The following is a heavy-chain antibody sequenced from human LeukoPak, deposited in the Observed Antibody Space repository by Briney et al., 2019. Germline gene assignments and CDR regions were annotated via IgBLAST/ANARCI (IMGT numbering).Heavy chain of an antibody. V-gene: IGHV4-39*07. D-gene: IGHD5-24*01. CDR3: ARGIGLRWLQKGGFDY. CDR2: ISYTGTT. CDR1: GGSISSSSYY. J-gene: IGHJ4*02. Sequence: SETLSLTCNVSGGSISSSSYYWGWIRQSPGKRLEWVGSISYTGTTYYNPSLESRVTISVDTSKNQFSLKLSSVTAADTAVYYCARGIGLRWLQKGGFDYWGQGTLVTVSS.